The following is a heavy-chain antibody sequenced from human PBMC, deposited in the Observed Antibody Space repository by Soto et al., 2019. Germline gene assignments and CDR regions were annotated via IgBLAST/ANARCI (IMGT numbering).Heavy chain of an antibody. CDR1: GGSIGGGGDY. CDR3: AREGYAGSSGAFDI. Sequence: TLSVTCSVSGGSIGGGGDYWSCIRQHPGKGLEWIGYIYYSGSTYYNPSLKSRVTISVDTSKNQFSLKLSSVTAADTAVYYCAREGYAGSSGAFDIWGQGTMVTVSS. D-gene: IGHD5-18*01. V-gene: IGHV4-31*03. CDR2: IYYSGST. J-gene: IGHJ3*02.